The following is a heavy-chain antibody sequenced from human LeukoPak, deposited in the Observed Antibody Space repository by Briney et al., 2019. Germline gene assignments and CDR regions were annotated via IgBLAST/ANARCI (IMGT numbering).Heavy chain of an antibody. CDR3: VRDDDLLPEKRHGEY. D-gene: IGHD3-3*01. J-gene: IGHJ4*02. CDR2: ISSPSHGI. V-gene: IGHV3-48*02. CDR1: GFTFTSYS. Sequence: GGSLRLSCAASGFTFTSYSMNWFRQPPGKGLEWVSWISSPSHGIYYADSVKGRFTTSRDTARNSIYLQMNSLRDEDTAVYYCVRDDDLLPEKRHGEYWGQGTLVTVSS.